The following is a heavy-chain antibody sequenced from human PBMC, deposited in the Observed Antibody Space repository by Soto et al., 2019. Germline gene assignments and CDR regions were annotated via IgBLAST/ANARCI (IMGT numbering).Heavy chain of an antibody. J-gene: IGHJ4*02. V-gene: IGHV3-7*01. CDR2: IKQDGSEK. Sequence: GGSLRLSCAASGFIFTRYWMSWVRQAPGKGLEWVANIKQDGSEKFYVDSVKGRFTISRDNAKNSLYLQMNSLRAEDTAVYYCARVDVQFDFCGQGTLVTVSS. CDR1: GFIFTRYW. CDR3: ARVDVQFDF. D-gene: IGHD3-16*01.